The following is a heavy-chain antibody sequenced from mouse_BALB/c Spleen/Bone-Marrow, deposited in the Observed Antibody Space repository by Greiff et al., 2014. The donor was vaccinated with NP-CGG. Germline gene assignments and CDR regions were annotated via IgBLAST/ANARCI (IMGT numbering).Heavy chain of an antibody. J-gene: IGHJ4*01. V-gene: IGHV1S56*01. Sequence: QVQLQQPGPELVKPGASVKMSCEASGYTFTSYYIHWVKQRPGQGLEWIGWIYPGDGSTKYNEKFKGKTTLTADKSSSTAYMLLSSLTSEDSAIYFCARQAMDYWGQGTSVTVSS. CDR1: GYTFTSYY. CDR2: IYPGDGST. CDR3: ARQAMDY.